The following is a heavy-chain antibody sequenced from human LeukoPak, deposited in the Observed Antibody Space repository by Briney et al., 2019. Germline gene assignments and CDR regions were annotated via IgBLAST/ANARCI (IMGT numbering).Heavy chain of an antibody. Sequence: SETLSLTCTVSGGSISTTSYFWAWIRQPPGEGLEWIGSIYYSGTTYYNSSLKSRVSISVETSKNQFSLKLSSVTAADTAVYYCARAASNYDSSGYYFPHYYYYMDVWGKGTTVTISS. CDR2: IYYSGTT. D-gene: IGHD3-22*01. J-gene: IGHJ6*03. CDR1: GGSISTTSYF. CDR3: ARAASNYDSSGYYFPHYYYYMDV. V-gene: IGHV4-39*07.